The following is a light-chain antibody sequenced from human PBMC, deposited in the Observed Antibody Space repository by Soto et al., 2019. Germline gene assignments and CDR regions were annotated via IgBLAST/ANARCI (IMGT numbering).Light chain of an antibody. CDR2: AAS. V-gene: IGKV1D-12*01. Sequence: DIQMTQSPSSVSASVGDRVTITCRASQGISAWLAWYQQKPGKAPKLLIYAASSLKSGVPSRFSGSGSWTHFPLTIIILQPEDFATSYCQQANSFPITFGHGTRLEIK. CDR3: QQANSFPIT. CDR1: QGISAW. J-gene: IGKJ5*01.